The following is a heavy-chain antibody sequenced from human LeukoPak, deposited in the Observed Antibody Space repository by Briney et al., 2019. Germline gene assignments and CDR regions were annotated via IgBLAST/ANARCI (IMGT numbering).Heavy chain of an antibody. CDR3: ARALPAAKDAFDI. D-gene: IGHD2-2*01. J-gene: IGHJ3*02. Sequence: PSETLSLTCTVSGGSISSGGYYWSWIRQPPGKGLEWIGYIYHSGSTYYNPSLKSRVTISVDTSKNQFSLKLSSVTAADTAVYYCARALPAAKDAFDIWGQGTMVTVSS. CDR2: IYHSGST. V-gene: IGHV4-30-2*01. CDR1: GGSISSGGYY.